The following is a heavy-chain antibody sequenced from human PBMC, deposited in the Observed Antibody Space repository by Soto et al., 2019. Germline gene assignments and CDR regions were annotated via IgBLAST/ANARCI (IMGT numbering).Heavy chain of an antibody. J-gene: IGHJ4*02. CDR3: ARGWGTIFDY. Sequence: QVQLQQWGAGLLKPSETLSLTCAVYGGSISGYYWNWIRQPPGKGLEWIGEINHSGSTNYNPSLKSRVTISVDTSKNQFSLKLSSVTAADTAVYYCARGWGTIFDYWGQGTLVTVSS. CDR1: GGSISGYY. D-gene: IGHD7-27*01. V-gene: IGHV4-34*01. CDR2: INHSGST.